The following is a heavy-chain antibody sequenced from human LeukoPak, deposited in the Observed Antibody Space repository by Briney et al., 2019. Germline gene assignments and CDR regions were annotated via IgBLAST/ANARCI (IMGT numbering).Heavy chain of an antibody. V-gene: IGHV1-8*01. D-gene: IGHD3-9*01. CDR2: MNPNSGNT. J-gene: IGHJ4*02. CDR1: GYTFSKYD. Sequence: ASVKDSCKASGYTFSKYDINWVRQAAGQGLEWMGWMNPNSGNTGYAQKFQGRVTMTRNTSINTAYMELSSVRSEDTAMYYCAREVQGAAGYSDSWGQGTLVTVSS. CDR3: AREVQGAAGYSDS.